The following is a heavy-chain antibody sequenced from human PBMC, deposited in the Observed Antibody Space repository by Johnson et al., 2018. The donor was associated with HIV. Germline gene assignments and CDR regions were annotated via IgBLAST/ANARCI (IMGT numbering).Heavy chain of an antibody. J-gene: IGHJ3*02. CDR2: IDWNGGST. V-gene: IGHV3-20*04. Sequence: VQLVESGGGVVRPGGSLKLSCAASGFSFDDYGMSWVRQPPGKGLEWVSGIDWNGGSTSYADSVRGRFTISSDNAKYSLYLQMNRLRAEDTALYYCTRARYSSSWYNGDAFDIWGQGTMVTVSS. CDR1: GFSFDDYG. CDR3: TRARYSSSWYNGDAFDI. D-gene: IGHD6-13*01.